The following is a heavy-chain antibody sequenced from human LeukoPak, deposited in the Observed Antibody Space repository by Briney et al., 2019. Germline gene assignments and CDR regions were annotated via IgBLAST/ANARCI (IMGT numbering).Heavy chain of an antibody. J-gene: IGHJ6*03. Sequence: SETLSLTCTVSGGSISSSSYYWSWIRQPAGKGLEWIGRIYTSGSINYNPSLKSRVTMSVDTSKNQFSLKLSSVTAADTAVYYCARDRYSGYDHPYYYYYMDVWGKGTTVTISS. CDR2: IYTSGSI. CDR3: ARDRYSGYDHPYYYYYMDV. CDR1: GGSISSSSYY. V-gene: IGHV4-61*02. D-gene: IGHD5-12*01.